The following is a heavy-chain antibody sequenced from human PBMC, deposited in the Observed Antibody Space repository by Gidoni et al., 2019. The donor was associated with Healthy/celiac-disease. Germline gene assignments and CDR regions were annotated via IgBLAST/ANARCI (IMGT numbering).Heavy chain of an antibody. D-gene: IGHD3-22*01. V-gene: IGHV3-11*06. CDR3: ARSIGYDSSELWGY. J-gene: IGHJ4*02. CDR2: ISSSSSYT. CDR1: GFTFSDYY. Sequence: QVQLVESGGGLVKPGGSLSLSCAASGFTFSDYYMSWIRQAPGKGLEWVSYISSSSSYTNYADSVKGRFTISRDNAKNSLYLQMNSLRAEDTAVYYCARSIGYDSSELWGYWGQGTLVTVSS.